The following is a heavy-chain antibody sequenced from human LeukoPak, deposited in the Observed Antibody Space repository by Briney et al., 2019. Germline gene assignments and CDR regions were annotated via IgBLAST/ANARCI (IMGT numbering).Heavy chain of an antibody. CDR2: INHSGST. J-gene: IGHJ6*02. CDR1: GGSISSYY. V-gene: IGHV4-34*01. Sequence: PSETLSLTCTVSGGSISSYYWSWIRQPPGKGLEWIGEINHSGSTNYNPSLKSRVTISVDTSKNQFSLKLSSVTAADTAVYYCAGRPSLYYYYGMDVWGQGTTVTVSS. CDR3: AGRPSLYYYYGMDV.